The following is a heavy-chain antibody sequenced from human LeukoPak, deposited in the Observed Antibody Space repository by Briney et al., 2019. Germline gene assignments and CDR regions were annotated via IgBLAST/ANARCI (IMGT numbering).Heavy chain of an antibody. CDR2: IYYSGST. D-gene: IGHD6-13*01. CDR3: ARGTPSSWYEDIYYYGMDV. CDR1: GGSVSSGSYY. V-gene: IGHV4-61*01. Sequence: PSETLSLTCTVSGGSVSSGSYYWSWIRQPPGKGLEWIGYIYYSGSTNYNPSLKSRVTISVDTSKNQFSLKLSSVTAADTAVYYCARGTPSSWYEDIYYYGMDVWGQGTTVTVSS. J-gene: IGHJ6*02.